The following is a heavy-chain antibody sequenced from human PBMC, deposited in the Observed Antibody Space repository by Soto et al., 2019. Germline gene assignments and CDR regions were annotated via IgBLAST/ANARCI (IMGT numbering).Heavy chain of an antibody. J-gene: IGHJ6*02. V-gene: IGHV1-69*06. Sequence: QGQLVQSGAEVKKPGSSWKVSCRASGATFTNSVITWVRKGPGKGLEFRGGIIPLLGTVAYAENFQGRVTLNADNVTNTVDLEMRSLIYDGTAVYDCARSGLRRPHNPYRFFGLDVWGHGTPVSV. CDR1: GATFTNSV. D-gene: IGHD3-16*01. CDR2: IIPLLGTV. CDR3: ARSGLRRPHNPYRFFGLDV.